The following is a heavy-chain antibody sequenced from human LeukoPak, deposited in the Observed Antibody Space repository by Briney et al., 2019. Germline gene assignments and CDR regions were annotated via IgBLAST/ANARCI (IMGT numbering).Heavy chain of an antibody. CDR1: GASVSSYY. CDR2: IYQSGGT. J-gene: IGHJ5*02. CDR3: AREVVPAAIRDLRWFDP. D-gene: IGHD2-2*01. V-gene: IGHV4-59*02. Sequence: SETLSLTCSVSGASVSSYYWSWVRQAPGKGLEWIGQIYQSGGTNYNPSLEGRATISVDTSKNQFSLKLSSVTAADTAVYYCAREVVPAAIRDLRWFDPWGQGTLVTVSS.